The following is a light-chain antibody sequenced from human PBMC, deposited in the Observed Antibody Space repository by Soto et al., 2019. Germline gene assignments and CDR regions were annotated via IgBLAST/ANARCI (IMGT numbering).Light chain of an antibody. J-gene: IGKJ5*01. CDR1: QGINKL. CDR2: ATS. V-gene: IGKV1-16*01. CDR3: QQYNSYPRT. Sequence: DIQMTQSPSSLSASVGDRVTITCRASQGINKLLAWYQQKPGKAPRSLIKATSTVQSGVPSRFSGSGSETDFTLTISSLQPADFATYYCQQYNSYPRTFGQGTRLEN.